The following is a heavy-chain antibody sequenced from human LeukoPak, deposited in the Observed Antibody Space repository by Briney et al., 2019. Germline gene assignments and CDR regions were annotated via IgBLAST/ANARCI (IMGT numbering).Heavy chain of an antibody. CDR2: ISSSSSYI. J-gene: IGHJ2*01. V-gene: IGHV3-21*01. CDR1: GFTFSSYS. CDR3: ARDAGAVAGPYWYFDL. D-gene: IGHD6-19*01. Sequence: PGGSLRLSCAASGFTFSSYSMNWVRQAPGKGLEWVSSISSSSSYIYYADSVKGRFTISRDNAKNSLYLQMNSLRAEDTAVYYCARDAGAVAGPYWYFDLWGRGTLVTVSS.